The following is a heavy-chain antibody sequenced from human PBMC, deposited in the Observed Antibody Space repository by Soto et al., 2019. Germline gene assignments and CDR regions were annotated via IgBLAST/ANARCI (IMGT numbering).Heavy chain of an antibody. CDR2: IWSDGTNK. Sequence: QVQLVESGGGVVQPGRSLRLSCAASGFTFSTYGMHWVRQAPGKGLEWVALIWSDGTNKYYADSVKGRVTISRDNSKKTLYLQMNSMRAEDTAVYYCVRVFDTYYFDLWGQGNMVTVSS. V-gene: IGHV3-33*01. J-gene: IGHJ4*02. CDR3: VRVFDTYYFDL. D-gene: IGHD3-9*01. CDR1: GFTFSTYG.